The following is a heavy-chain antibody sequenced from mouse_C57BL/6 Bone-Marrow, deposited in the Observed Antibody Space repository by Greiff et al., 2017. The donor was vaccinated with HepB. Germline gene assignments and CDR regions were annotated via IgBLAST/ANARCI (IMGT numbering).Heavy chain of an antibody. CDR3: TTVVAKDWYFDV. D-gene: IGHD1-1*01. CDR1: GFNIKDDY. V-gene: IGHV14-4*01. Sequence: DVKLQESGAELVRPGASVKLSCTASGFNIKDDYMHWVKQRPEQGLEWIGWMEHENGDTEYASKFQGKATITADTSPKSAYLQLSSLTSEDTAVYYCTTVVAKDWYFDVWGTGTTVTVSS. CDR2: MEHENGDT. J-gene: IGHJ1*03.